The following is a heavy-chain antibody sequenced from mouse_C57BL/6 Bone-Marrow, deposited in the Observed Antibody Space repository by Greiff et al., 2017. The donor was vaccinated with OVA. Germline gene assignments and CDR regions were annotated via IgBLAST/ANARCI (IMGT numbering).Heavy chain of an antibody. V-gene: IGHV1-76*01. CDR1: GYTFTDYY. CDR3: ARAGGYYGNNESYCYCDG. D-gene: IGHD2-1*01. CDR2: IYPGSGNT. J-gene: IGHJ1*03. Sequence: VQLQESGAELVRPGASVKLSCKASGYTFTDYYINWVKQRPGQGLEWLARIYPGSGNTNYNEKLTGKATLTAETSYSTAYMQISSLTSEDSAVYYSARAGGYYGNNESYCYCDGWGTGTTVTVAS.